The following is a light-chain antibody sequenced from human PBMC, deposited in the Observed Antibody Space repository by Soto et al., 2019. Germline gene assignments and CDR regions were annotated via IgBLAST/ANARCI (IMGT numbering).Light chain of an antibody. CDR3: QQYGSSAPVT. J-gene: IGKJ5*01. CDR2: GAS. CDR1: QSVTSNY. V-gene: IGKV3-20*01. Sequence: EIVLTQSPGTLSLSPGDGATLSCRASQSVTSNYLAWYQQKPGQAPRLLIYGASSRATGIPDRFSGGRSGTDFTLTISRLEPEDFAIYYCQQYGSSAPVTFGQGTRLEIE.